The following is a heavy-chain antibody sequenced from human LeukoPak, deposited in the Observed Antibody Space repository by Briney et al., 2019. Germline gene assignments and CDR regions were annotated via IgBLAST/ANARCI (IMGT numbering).Heavy chain of an antibody. D-gene: IGHD3-22*01. CDR1: GFTFSASW. CDR2: IKQDGSEK. Sequence: GGSLRLSCSASGFTFSASWMNWVRQAPGKGLEWVADIKQDGSEKYYVDSVKGRFTISRDNAKNSLYLHLNSLRAEDTAVYYWGGGDYYDRRFDNWGQGTLVTVSS. V-gene: IGHV3-7*02. CDR3: GGGDYYDRRFDN. J-gene: IGHJ4*02.